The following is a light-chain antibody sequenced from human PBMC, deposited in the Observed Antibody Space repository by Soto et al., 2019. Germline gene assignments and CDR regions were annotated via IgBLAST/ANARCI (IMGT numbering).Light chain of an antibody. Sequence: DIQLTQSPSTLSASVGDRITITCRASQIIGTWLAWYQHRPGEGPKLLIHDASSLESGVPSRFSGSGSATEFSLTISSLESGDSGTYHCQQYATYAPSTFGQGTKVEIK. CDR3: QQYATYAPST. V-gene: IGKV1-5*01. J-gene: IGKJ1*01. CDR2: DAS. CDR1: QIIGTW.